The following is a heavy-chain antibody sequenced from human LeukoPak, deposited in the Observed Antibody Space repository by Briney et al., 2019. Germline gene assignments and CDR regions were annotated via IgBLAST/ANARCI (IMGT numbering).Heavy chain of an antibody. J-gene: IGHJ4*02. Sequence: ASVKVSCKASGYTFTSYAMNWVRQATGQGLEWMGWMNPNSGNTGYAQKFQGRVTITRNTSISTAYMELSSLRSEDTAVYYCARSSGRYSSSWYKIDYWGQGTLVTVSS. V-gene: IGHV1-8*03. CDR3: ARSSGRYSSSWYKIDY. CDR1: GYTFTSYA. CDR2: MNPNSGNT. D-gene: IGHD6-13*01.